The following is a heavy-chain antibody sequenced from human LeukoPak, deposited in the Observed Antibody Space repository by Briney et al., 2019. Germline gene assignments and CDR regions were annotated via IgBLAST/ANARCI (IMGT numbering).Heavy chain of an antibody. CDR2: IGGSGGST. J-gene: IGHJ4*02. CDR3: AKGRVGAAPMSHFDC. Sequence: GGSLRLSCAASGFTFSNYAMNWVRQAPGEGLEWVSAIGGSGGSTHYADSVEGRFTISRDNSKNTLYLQMNSLRADDTAVYYCAKGRVGAAPMSHFDCWGQGTLVTVSS. V-gene: IGHV3-23*01. D-gene: IGHD1-26*01. CDR1: GFTFSNYA.